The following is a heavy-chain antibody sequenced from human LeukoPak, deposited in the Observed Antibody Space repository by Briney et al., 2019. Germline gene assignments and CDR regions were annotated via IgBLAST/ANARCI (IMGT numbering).Heavy chain of an antibody. J-gene: IGHJ4*02. CDR2: INTNTGNP. Sequence: ASVKVSCEASGYTFTSYAMNWVRQAPGQGLEWMGWINTNTGNPTYAQGFTGRFVFSLDTSVSTAYLQISSLKAEDTAVYYCARDLTPDYYDSSGPGTYWGQGTLVTVSS. D-gene: IGHD3-22*01. CDR1: GYTFTSYA. CDR3: ARDLTPDYYDSSGPGTY. V-gene: IGHV7-4-1*02.